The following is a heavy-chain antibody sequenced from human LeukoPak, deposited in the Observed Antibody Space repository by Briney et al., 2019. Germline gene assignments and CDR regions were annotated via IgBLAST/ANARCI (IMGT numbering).Heavy chain of an antibody. CDR3: ARAVRMGSSSSSYDY. Sequence: GGSLRLSCAASGFTFSSYAMHWLRQAPGKGLEYVSAISNNGGSTYYANSVKGRFTISRDNAKNALYLQMGSLRAEDMAAYFCARAVRMGSSSSSYDYWGQGTLVTVSS. CDR2: ISNNGGST. CDR1: GFTFSSYA. V-gene: IGHV3-64*01. D-gene: IGHD2-2*01. J-gene: IGHJ4*02.